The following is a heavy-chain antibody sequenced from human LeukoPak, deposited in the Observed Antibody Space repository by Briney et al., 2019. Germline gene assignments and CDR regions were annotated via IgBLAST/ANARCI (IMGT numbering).Heavy chain of an antibody. V-gene: IGHV3-21*01. Sequence: GGSLRLSCAASGFTFSSYSMNWVRQAPGKGLEWVSSISSSSSYIYYADSVKGRFTISRDNAKNSLYLQMNSLRAEDTAVYYCARDNGGILNRNFDYWGQGTLVTVSS. CDR1: GFTFSSYS. CDR3: ARDNGGILNRNFDY. CDR2: ISSSSSYI. D-gene: IGHD4-23*01. J-gene: IGHJ4*02.